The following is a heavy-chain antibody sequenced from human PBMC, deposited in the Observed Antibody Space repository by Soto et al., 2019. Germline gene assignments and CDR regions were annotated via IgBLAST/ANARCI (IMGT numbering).Heavy chain of an antibody. CDR3: AGSRYCSSTTCYFFDY. D-gene: IGHD2-2*01. CDR2: FYHDGTT. V-gene: IGHV4-30-2*01. Sequence: SETLSLTCTVSGASISSDGYSWSWIRPPPGKGLEWNGSFYHDGTTYYNPSLRSPVTISVDKSKNQFSLRLISVTAADTAVYYCAGSRYCSSTTCYFFDYWGQGALVTVSS. CDR1: GASISSDGYS. J-gene: IGHJ4*02.